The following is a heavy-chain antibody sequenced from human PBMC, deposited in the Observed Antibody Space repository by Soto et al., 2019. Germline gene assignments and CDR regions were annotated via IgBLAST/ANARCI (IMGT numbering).Heavy chain of an antibody. CDR3: AREAGYGDYLFDY. D-gene: IGHD4-17*01. Sequence: QVQLQESGPGLVKPSQTLSLTCTVSGGSISSGDYYWSWIRQPPGKGLEWIGYIYYSGSTYYNPSLKSRVTISVDTSKNQCSLKLSSVTAADTAVYYCAREAGYGDYLFDYWGQGTLVTVSS. CDR1: GGSISSGDYY. CDR2: IYYSGST. J-gene: IGHJ4*02. V-gene: IGHV4-30-4*01.